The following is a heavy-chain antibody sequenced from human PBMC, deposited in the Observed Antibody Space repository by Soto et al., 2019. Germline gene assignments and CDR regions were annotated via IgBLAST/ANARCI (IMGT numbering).Heavy chain of an antibody. CDR1: GYTFTGYY. J-gene: IGHJ4*02. CDR2: INPNTRGT. CDR3: ARDRYSGYNSQFDY. D-gene: IGHD5-12*01. V-gene: IGHV1-2*02. Sequence: GASVNVSCKSSGYTFTGYYIHWVRQAPGQGLEWMGWINPNTRGTHSAQRFQGRVTMTRDTSISTAYMELSSLRSDDSAVYYCARDRYSGYNSQFDYWGQGTLVTVSS.